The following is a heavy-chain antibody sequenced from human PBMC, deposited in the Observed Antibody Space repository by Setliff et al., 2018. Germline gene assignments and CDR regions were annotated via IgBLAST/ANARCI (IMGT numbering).Heavy chain of an antibody. CDR3: ARDGGEY. CDR2: IKQDGSEK. CDR1: GFTFSRYW. D-gene: IGHD3-16*01. Sequence: HPGGSLRLSCAASGFTFSRYWMSWVRQAPGKGLEWVANIKQDGSEKYYVDSVKGQFTISRDNAKNSLYLQMNSLRAEDTAVYYCARDGGEYWGQGTLVTVSS. J-gene: IGHJ4*02. V-gene: IGHV3-7*01.